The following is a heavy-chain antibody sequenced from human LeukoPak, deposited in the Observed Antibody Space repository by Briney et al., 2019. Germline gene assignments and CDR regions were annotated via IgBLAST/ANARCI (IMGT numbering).Heavy chain of an antibody. J-gene: IGHJ2*01. CDR1: GFTFGDYA. D-gene: IGHD4-17*01. CDR2: IRSKAYGGTT. Sequence: GGSLRLSCTASGFTFGDYAMSWFRQAPGKGLEWVGFIRSKAYGGTTEYAASVKGRFTISRDDSKSIAYLQMNSLKTEDTAVYYCTRVAFTVTPDWYFDLWGRGTLVTVSS. V-gene: IGHV3-49*03. CDR3: TRVAFTVTPDWYFDL.